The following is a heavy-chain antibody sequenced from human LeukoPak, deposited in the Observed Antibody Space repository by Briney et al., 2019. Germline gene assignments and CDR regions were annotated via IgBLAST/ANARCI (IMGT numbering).Heavy chain of an antibody. J-gene: IGHJ4*02. V-gene: IGHV1-18*04. CDR3: ARANYYDSSGYYPVVVGDLDY. Sequence: ASVKVSCKASGYTFTGYYMHWVRQAPGQGLEWMGWVSAYNGNTNYAQKLQGRVTMTTDTSTSTAYMELRSLRSDDTAVYYCARANYYDSSGYYPVVVGDLDYWGQGTLVTVSS. CDR2: VSAYNGNT. D-gene: IGHD3-22*01. CDR1: GYTFTGYY.